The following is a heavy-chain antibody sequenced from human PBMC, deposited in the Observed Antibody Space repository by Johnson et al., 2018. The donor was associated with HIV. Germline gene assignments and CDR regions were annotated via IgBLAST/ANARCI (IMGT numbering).Heavy chain of an antibody. CDR2: ISWNRGTI. CDR1: GFTLEDYA. D-gene: IGHD5-12*01. Sequence: VQLVESGGGLVQPGRSLRLSCVASGFTLEDYAMHWVRQAPGKGLAWVSGISWNRGTIGHADSVKGRFTISRDNSNTTLYLQMNSLRAEDTAVYYCAINSGDDSHGAFDIWGQGTMVTVSS. V-gene: IGHV3-9*01. J-gene: IGHJ3*02. CDR3: AINSGDDSHGAFDI.